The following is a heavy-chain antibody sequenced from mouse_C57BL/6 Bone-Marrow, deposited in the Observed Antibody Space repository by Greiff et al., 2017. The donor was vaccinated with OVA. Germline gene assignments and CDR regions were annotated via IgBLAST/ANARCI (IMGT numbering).Heavy chain of an antibody. CDR2: IYPGDGDT. J-gene: IGHJ3*01. CDR3: ARALVYYGSRDY. CDR1: GYAFSSYW. D-gene: IGHD1-1*01. Sequence: QVQLQQSGAELVKPGASVKISCKASGYAFSSYWMNWVKQRPGKGLEWIGQIYPGDGDTNYNGKFKGKATLTADTSSSTAYMQLSSLTSEDAAVYVCARALVYYGSRDYWGQGTLVTVSA. V-gene: IGHV1-80*01.